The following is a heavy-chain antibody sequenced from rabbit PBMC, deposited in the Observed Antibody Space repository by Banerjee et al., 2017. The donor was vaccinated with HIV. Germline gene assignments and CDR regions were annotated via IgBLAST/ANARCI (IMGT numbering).Heavy chain of an antibody. Sequence: QEHLVESGGGLVQPEGSLTLTCTASGFSFSSRYWICWVRQAPGKGLEWIACIYAGSGGSTYYASWAKGRFTVSKASSTTVTLQMTSLTAADMATYFCARDLAGVIGWNFGLWGPGTLVTVS. V-gene: IGHV1S45*01. CDR1: GFSFSSRYW. CDR3: ARDLAGVIGWNFGL. J-gene: IGHJ6*01. CDR2: IYAGSGGST. D-gene: IGHD4-1*01.